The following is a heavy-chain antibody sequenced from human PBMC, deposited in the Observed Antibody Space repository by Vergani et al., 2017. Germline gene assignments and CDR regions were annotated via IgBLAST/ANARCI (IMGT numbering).Heavy chain of an antibody. J-gene: IGHJ6*02. Sequence: VQLLESGGGLVQPGGSLRLSCAASGFTFSSYSMNWVRQAPGQGLEWMGWINPNSGGTNYAQKFQGRVTMTRDTSISTAYMELSRLRSDDTAVYYCASLWYYYYYGMDVWGQGTTVTVSS. D-gene: IGHD2/OR15-2a*01. CDR1: GFTFSSYS. CDR3: ASLWYYYYYGMDV. V-gene: IGHV1-2*02. CDR2: INPNSGGT.